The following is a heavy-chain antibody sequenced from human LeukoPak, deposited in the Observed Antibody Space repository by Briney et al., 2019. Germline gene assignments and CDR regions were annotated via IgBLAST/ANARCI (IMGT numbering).Heavy chain of an antibody. CDR1: GYTFSSSD. CDR2: MNPNSGNT. J-gene: IGHJ6*03. Sequence: GASVKASCKASGYTFSSSDINWVRQATGQGLEWMGWMNPNSGNTYYAQRFQGRVTMTRDTSISTAYMEVSSLRSEDTAVYYCARGYCSSTSCLGPHYYYYYMDVWGKGTTVTVSS. V-gene: IGHV1-8*01. CDR3: ARGYCSSTSCLGPHYYYYYMDV. D-gene: IGHD2-2*01.